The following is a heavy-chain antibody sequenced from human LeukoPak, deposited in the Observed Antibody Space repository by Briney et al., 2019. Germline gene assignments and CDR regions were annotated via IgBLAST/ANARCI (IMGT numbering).Heavy chain of an antibody. J-gene: IGHJ6*03. CDR2: IYHSGST. Sequence: SETLSLTCTVSGYSLSSGYYWGWIRQPPGKGLEWIGSIYHSGSTYYNPSLKSRVTISVDTSKNQFSLKLSSVTAADTAVYYCARERRGDDFWSGYYYYYYYYMDVWGKGTTVTVSS. V-gene: IGHV4-38-2*02. D-gene: IGHD3-3*01. CDR3: ARERRGDDFWSGYYYYYYYYMDV. CDR1: GYSLSSGYY.